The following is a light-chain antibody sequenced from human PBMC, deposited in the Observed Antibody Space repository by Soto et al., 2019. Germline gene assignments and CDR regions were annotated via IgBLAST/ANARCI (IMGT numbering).Light chain of an antibody. J-gene: IGLJ1*01. CDR3: SSYTSSSTLV. V-gene: IGLV2-14*01. CDR1: SSDVGGYNY. CDR2: EVS. Sequence: QSVLTQPASVSGSPGQSITISCTGTSSDVGGYNYVSWYQQHPGKAPKLMIYEVSNRPSGVSNHFSGSKSANTASLTISGLQAEDEADYYCSSYTSSSTLVFGTGTKLTVL.